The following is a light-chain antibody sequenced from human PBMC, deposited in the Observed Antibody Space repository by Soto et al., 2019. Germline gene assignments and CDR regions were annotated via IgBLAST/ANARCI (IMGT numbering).Light chain of an antibody. J-gene: IGLJ1*01. V-gene: IGLV2-14*03. CDR1: SSDVGGYNY. CDR3: SSYARSGTYV. Sequence: QSVLTQPASVSGSPGQSITISCTGASSDVGGYNYVSWYQQYPGKAPKLMIFDVSNRPSGVSNRFSGSKSGNTASLTISGFQAEDEADYYCSSYARSGTYVFGSGTKVTVL. CDR2: DVS.